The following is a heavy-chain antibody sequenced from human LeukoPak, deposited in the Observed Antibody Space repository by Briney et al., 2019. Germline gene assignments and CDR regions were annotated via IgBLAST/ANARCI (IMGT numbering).Heavy chain of an antibody. J-gene: IGHJ5*02. CDR1: GYRFSSNG. CDR2: VSTYNNDT. Sequence: ASVKVSCKASGYRFSSNGISWVRQAPGQGLEWVGWVSTYNNDTDYAPKFQGRVTMTKDTSTSTVYMELRSLRTDDTAVYYCALDNWNEFDPWGQGTLVTVSS. V-gene: IGHV1-18*01. CDR3: ALDNWNEFDP. D-gene: IGHD1-20*01.